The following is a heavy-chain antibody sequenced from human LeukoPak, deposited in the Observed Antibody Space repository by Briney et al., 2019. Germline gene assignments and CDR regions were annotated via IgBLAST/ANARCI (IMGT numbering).Heavy chain of an antibody. CDR1: GYTFTGYY. V-gene: IGHV1-2*02. CDR3: ASDLGYCSGGSCYTNLDY. Sequence: ASVKVSCKASGYTFTGYYMHWVRQAPGQGLEWMGWINPNSGGTNYAQKFQGRVTMTRDTSISTAYMELSRLRSDDTAVYYCASDLGYCSGGSCYTNLDYWGQGTLVTVSS. D-gene: IGHD2-15*01. CDR2: INPNSGGT. J-gene: IGHJ4*02.